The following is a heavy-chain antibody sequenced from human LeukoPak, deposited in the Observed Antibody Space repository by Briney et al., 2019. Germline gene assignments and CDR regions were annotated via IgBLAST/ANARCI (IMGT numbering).Heavy chain of an antibody. V-gene: IGHV4-39*01. CDR3: ARPGVTGGRGKKGYYFDY. CDR2: IYYSGST. CDR1: GGSISSSSYY. J-gene: IGHJ4*02. D-gene: IGHD1-26*01. Sequence: SETLSLTCTVSGGSISSSSYYWGWIRQPPGKGLEWFGSIYYSGSTYYNPSLKSRVTISVDPSKNQFSLKLSSVTAADTAVYYCARPGVTGGRGKKGYYFDYWGQGTLVTVSS.